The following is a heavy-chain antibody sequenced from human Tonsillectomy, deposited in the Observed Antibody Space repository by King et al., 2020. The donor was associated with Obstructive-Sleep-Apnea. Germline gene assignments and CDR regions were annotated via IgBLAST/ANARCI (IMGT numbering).Heavy chain of an antibody. CDR2: INPSDSYT. CDR3: ARLYCSSTSCSEVDY. D-gene: IGHD2-2*01. V-gene: IGHV5-10-1*01. CDR1: AYSFTNYW. Sequence: QLVQSGAEVKKPGESLRISCKGSAYSFTNYWITWVRQMPGKGLEWMGRINPSDSYTNYSPSSQGNVPIPADKSNSTAYLQWSSLKASDTAMYYCARLYCSSTSCSEVDYWGQGTLVTVSS. J-gene: IGHJ4*02.